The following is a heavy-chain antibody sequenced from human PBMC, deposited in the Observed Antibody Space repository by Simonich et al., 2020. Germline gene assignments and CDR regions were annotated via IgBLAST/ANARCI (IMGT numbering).Heavy chain of an antibody. CDR2: INREGRST. CDR3: ARNRLDY. V-gene: IGHV3-74*01. J-gene: IGHJ4*02. Sequence: EVQLVESGGGLVQPGGSLRLSCAASGFTFSRYWMHWVRQAPGKGLGWGSRINREGRSTSYWDSGKDRITISRDNAKNTLYLQMNSLRAEDTAVYYCARNRLDYWGQGTLVTVSS. CDR1: GFTFSRYW.